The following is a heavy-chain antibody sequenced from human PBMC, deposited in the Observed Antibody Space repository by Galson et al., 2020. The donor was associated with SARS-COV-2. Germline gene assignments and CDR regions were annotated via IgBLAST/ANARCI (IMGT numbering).Heavy chain of an antibody. D-gene: IGHD6-13*01. Sequence: SLKISCAASGFTFDDYAMHWVRQAPGKGLEWVSGISWNSGSIGYADSVKGRFTISRDNAKNSLYLQMNSLRAEDTALYYCATDIAAAGTEYFQHWGQGTLVTVSS. CDR3: ATDIAAAGTEYFQH. J-gene: IGHJ1*01. CDR2: ISWNSGSI. V-gene: IGHV3-9*01. CDR1: GFTFDDYA.